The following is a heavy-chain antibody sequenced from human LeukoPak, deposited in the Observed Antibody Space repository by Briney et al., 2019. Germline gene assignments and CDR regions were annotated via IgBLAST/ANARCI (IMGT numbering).Heavy chain of an antibody. CDR1: GGTFSSYA. V-gene: IGHV1-69*04. Sequence: SVKVSCKASGGTFSSYAISWVRQAPGQGLEWMGRIIPILGIANYAQKFQGRVTITADKSTSTAYMELSSLRSEDTAVYYCARSRDGYDFYYFDYWGQGTLVTVSS. CDR2: IIPILGIA. J-gene: IGHJ4*02. CDR3: ARSRDGYDFYYFDY. D-gene: IGHD5-12*01.